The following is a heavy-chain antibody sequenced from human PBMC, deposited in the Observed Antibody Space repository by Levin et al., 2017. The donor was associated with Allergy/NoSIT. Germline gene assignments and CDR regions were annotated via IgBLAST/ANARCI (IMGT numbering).Heavy chain of an antibody. CDR1: GYTFNAYY. CDR3: ARVQIGVAGNAHDH. J-gene: IGHJ4*02. V-gene: IGHV1-2*02. CDR2: INPNSGDT. Sequence: ASVKVSCKASGYTFNAYYMYWVRQAPGQGLEWMGWINPNSGDTKYAQKFQGRVTMTRDMSISTAYMELSRLRSDDTAVYYCARVQIGVAGNAHDHWGQGTLVTVSS. D-gene: IGHD6-19*01.